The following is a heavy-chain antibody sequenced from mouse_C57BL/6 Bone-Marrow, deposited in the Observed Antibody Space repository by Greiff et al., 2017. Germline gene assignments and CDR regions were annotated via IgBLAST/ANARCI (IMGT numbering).Heavy chain of an antibody. J-gene: IGHJ3*01. CDR1: GYTFTSYW. V-gene: IGHV1-69*01. Sequence: QVQLQQPGAELVMPGASVKLSCKASGYTFTSYWMHWVKQRPGQGLEWIGEIDPSDSYTNYNQKFKGKSTLTVDKSSSTAYMQLSSLTSEDSAVYYCARCVYSNYVGRWAYWGQGTLVTVSA. CDR3: ARCVYSNYVGRWAY. D-gene: IGHD2-5*01. CDR2: IDPSDSYT.